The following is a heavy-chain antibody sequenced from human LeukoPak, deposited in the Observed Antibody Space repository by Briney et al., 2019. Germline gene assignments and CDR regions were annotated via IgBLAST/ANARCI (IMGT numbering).Heavy chain of an antibody. CDR1: GGTFSSYA. CDR3: ARGPLGSSGSYSYYYYGMDV. J-gene: IGHJ6*04. V-gene: IGHV1-69*06. Sequence: SVKVSCKASGGTFSSYAISWVRQAPGQGLEWMGVIIPIFGTANYAQKFQGRVTITADKSTSTAYMELSSLRSEDTAVYYCARGPLGSSGSYSYYYYGMDVWGKGTTVTVSS. D-gene: IGHD3-10*01. CDR2: IIPIFGTA.